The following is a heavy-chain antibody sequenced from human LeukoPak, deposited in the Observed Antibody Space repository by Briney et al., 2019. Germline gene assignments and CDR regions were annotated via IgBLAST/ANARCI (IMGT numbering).Heavy chain of an antibody. V-gene: IGHV3-21*01. Sequence: GGSLRLSCAASGFTFSNYGMNWVRQAPGKGLEWVSSISSSSTYIYYADSVKGRFTISRDNAKNTLYLHMDSLRAEDTAVYYCARSDYFHNWGQGTMVVVSA. CDR3: ARSDYFHN. D-gene: IGHD2/OR15-2a*01. CDR2: ISSSSTYI. J-gene: IGHJ3*01. CDR1: GFTFSNYG.